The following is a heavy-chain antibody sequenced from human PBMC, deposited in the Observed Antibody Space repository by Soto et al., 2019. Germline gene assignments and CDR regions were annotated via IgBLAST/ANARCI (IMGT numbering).Heavy chain of an antibody. Sequence: GASVKVSCKASGYTFTGYYMHWVRQAPGQGLEWMGWINPNSGGTNYAQKFQGWVTMTRDTSISTAYMELSRLRSDDTAVYYCARGKQSRVAAAGIAYYFDYWGQGTLVTVSS. J-gene: IGHJ4*02. V-gene: IGHV1-2*04. D-gene: IGHD6-13*01. CDR3: ARGKQSRVAAAGIAYYFDY. CDR1: GYTFTGYY. CDR2: INPNSGGT.